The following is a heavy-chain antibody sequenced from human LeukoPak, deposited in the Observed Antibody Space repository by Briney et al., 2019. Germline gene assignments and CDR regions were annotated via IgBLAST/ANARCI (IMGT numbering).Heavy chain of an antibody. V-gene: IGHV3-20*04. Sequence: GGSLRLSCAASGFTFDDYGMSWVRHAPGKGLEWVSGINWNGGSTGYADSVKGRFTISRDNAKNSLSLQMNSLRPEDIAVYYCASPYSSRWYELCYWGQGTLVTVSS. J-gene: IGHJ4*02. CDR2: INWNGGST. D-gene: IGHD6-13*01. CDR1: GFTFDDYG. CDR3: ASPYSSRWYELCY.